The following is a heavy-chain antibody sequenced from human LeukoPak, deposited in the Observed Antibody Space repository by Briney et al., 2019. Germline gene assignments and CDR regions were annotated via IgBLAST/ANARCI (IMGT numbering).Heavy chain of an antibody. CDR2: ISYDGSNK. J-gene: IGHJ3*02. D-gene: IGHD1-26*01. CDR3: ARQGIYSGSYLGAFDI. Sequence: GGSLRRSCAASGFTFSSYAMHWVRQAPGKGLEWVAVISYDGSNKYYADSVKGRFTISRDNSKSTLYLQMNSLRAEDTAVYYCARQGIYSGSYLGAFDIWGQGTMVTVSS. CDR1: GFTFSSYA. V-gene: IGHV3-30-3*01.